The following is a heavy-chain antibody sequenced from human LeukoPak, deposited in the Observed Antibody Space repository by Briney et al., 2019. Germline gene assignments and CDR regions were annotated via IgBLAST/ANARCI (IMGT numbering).Heavy chain of an antibody. CDR1: GGSISSSS. J-gene: IGHJ1*01. V-gene: IGHV3-21*01. Sequence: ETLSLTCTVSGGSISSSSYYWGWIRQAPGKGLEWVSSISSSSSYIYYADSVKGRFTISRDNAKNSLYLQMNSLRAEDTAVYYCARDGPYCGADCREYFQHWGQGTLVTVSS. CDR2: ISSSSSYI. CDR3: ARDGPYCGADCREYFQH. D-gene: IGHD2-21*02.